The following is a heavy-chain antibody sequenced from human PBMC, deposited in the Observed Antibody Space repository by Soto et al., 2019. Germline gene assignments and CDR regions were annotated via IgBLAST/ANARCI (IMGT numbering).Heavy chain of an antibody. CDR3: ADSANHRYFFDS. Sequence: QVQLLQSGAEVKKPGSSVKVSCKASGGTFRSYAVNWVRQAPGQGLEYLGGIIPIFGTPNYAQKFHGRVSITADESTSTVYMDLISLTSEETAVYYCADSANHRYFFDSWGQGTLVTVSS. J-gene: IGHJ5*01. D-gene: IGHD1-20*01. V-gene: IGHV1-69*12. CDR1: GGTFRSYA. CDR2: IIPIFGTP.